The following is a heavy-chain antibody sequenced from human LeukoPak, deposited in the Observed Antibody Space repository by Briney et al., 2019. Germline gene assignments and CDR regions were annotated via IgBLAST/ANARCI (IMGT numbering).Heavy chain of an antibody. J-gene: IGHJ3*02. CDR1: GFTFSSYA. CDR3: ARDRAVAGRAFDI. D-gene: IGHD6-19*01. V-gene: IGHV3-30-3*01. Sequence: GGSLRLSCAASGFTFSSYAMHWVRQAPGKGLEWVAVISYDGSNKYYADSVKGRFTISRDNSKNTLYLQMNSLRAEDTAVYYCARDRAVAGRAFDIWGQGTMVTVSS. CDR2: ISYDGSNK.